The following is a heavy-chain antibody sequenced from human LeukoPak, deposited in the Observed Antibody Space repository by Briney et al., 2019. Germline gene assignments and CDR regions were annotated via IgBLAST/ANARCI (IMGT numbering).Heavy chain of an antibody. J-gene: IGHJ6*02. D-gene: IGHD3-16*01. CDR1: GFTVSSNY. CDR2: IYSGGNT. Sequence: GGSLRLSCAASGFTVSSNYMNWVRQAPGKGLEWVSVIYSGGNTYYADSVKGRFTISRDNSKNTVFLQMNSLRAEDTAVYYCARRLIISAYHYRMDVWGQGTTVTVCS. CDR3: ARRLIISAYHYRMDV. V-gene: IGHV3-66*01.